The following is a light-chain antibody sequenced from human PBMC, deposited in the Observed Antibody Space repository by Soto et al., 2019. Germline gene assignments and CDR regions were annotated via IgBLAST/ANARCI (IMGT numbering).Light chain of an antibody. V-gene: IGKV1-5*03. CDR1: QGISSS. J-gene: IGKJ5*01. Sequence: IQLTQSPSSLSASIGDRVTITCRASQGISSSLAWYQQEPGKAPKILIYKASSLESGVPSRFSGSGSGTEFTLTISSLQPDDFATYYCQQYNSYITFGQGTRLEIK. CDR2: KAS. CDR3: QQYNSYIT.